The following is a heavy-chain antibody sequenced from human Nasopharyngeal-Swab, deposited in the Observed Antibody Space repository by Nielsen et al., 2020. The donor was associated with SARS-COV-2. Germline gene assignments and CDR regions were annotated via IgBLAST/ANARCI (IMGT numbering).Heavy chain of an antibody. Sequence: SETLSLTCTVSGGSISSSSYYWGWIRQPPGKGLEWIGSIYYSGSTNYNPSLKSRVTISVDTSKNQFSLKLSSVTAADTAVYYCARAPYSGWHPFTWYFDLWGRGTLVTVSS. V-gene: IGHV4-39*07. CDR2: IYYSGST. CDR3: ARAPYSGWHPFTWYFDL. J-gene: IGHJ2*01. CDR1: GGSISSSSYY. D-gene: IGHD5-12*01.